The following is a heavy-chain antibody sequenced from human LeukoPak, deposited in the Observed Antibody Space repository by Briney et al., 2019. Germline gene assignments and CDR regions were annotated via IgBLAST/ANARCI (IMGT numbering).Heavy chain of an antibody. D-gene: IGHD2-2*02. CDR1: GFTFSSYS. CDR3: ARDIMDCSSTSRYMDYYYYGMDV. Sequence: GGSLRLSCAASGFTFSSYSTNWVRQAPGKGLEWVSYISSSSSTIYYADSVKGRFTISRDNAKNSLYLQMNSLRDEDTAVYYCARDIMDCSSTSRYMDYYYYGMDVWGQGTTVTVSS. J-gene: IGHJ6*02. V-gene: IGHV3-48*02. CDR2: ISSSSSTI.